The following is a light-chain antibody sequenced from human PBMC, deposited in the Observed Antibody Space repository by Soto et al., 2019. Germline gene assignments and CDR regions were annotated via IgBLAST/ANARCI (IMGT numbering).Light chain of an antibody. Sequence: VFTQSPTTLSFSPCEIATLSCSSSQSVSSYLAWYQQKPGQAPRLLIYDASNRATGIPARFSGSGSGTDFTLTISSLEPEDFAVYYCQQRSNWPPITFGQGTRLEIK. CDR3: QQRSNWPPIT. J-gene: IGKJ5*01. V-gene: IGKV3-11*01. CDR1: QSVSSY. CDR2: DAS.